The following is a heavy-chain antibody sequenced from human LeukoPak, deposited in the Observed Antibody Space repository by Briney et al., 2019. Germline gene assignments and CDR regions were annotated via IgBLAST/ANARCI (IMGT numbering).Heavy chain of an antibody. D-gene: IGHD3-10*01. CDR1: GFTFSSYW. CDR3: ARVNTMVRGVMSPWYYYYGMDV. J-gene: IGHJ6*04. CDR2: INSDGSST. V-gene: IGHV3-74*01. Sequence: GGSLRLSCAASGFTFSSYWMHWVRQAPGKGLVWVSRINSDGSSTSYADSVKGRFTIFRDNAKNTLYLQMNSLRAEDTAVYYCARVNTMVRGVMSPWYYYYGMDVWGKGTTVTVSS.